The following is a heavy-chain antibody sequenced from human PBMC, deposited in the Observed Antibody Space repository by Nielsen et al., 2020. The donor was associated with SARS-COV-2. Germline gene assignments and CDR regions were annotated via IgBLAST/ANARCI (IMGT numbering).Heavy chain of an antibody. J-gene: IGHJ3*02. D-gene: IGHD3-22*01. CDR2: ISAYNGNT. CDR1: GYTFTSYG. Sequence: ASVKVSCKDSGYTFTSYGISWVRQAPGQGLEWMGWISAYNGNTNYAQKLQGRVTMTTDTSTSTDYMELRSLRSDDTAVYYCARDLDSGYYYLGAFDIWGQGTMVTVSS. CDR3: ARDLDSGYYYLGAFDI. V-gene: IGHV1-18*01.